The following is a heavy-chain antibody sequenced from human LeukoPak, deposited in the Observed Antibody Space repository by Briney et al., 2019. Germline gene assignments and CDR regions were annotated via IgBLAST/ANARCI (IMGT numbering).Heavy chain of an antibody. J-gene: IGHJ5*02. V-gene: IGHV4/OR15-8*02. D-gene: IGHD1-1*01. Sequence: PSETLSLTCFVSGASVSSTNRWSWVRQPPGKGLEWIGEKYHLGTTNYNPSLESRVTVSIDKSKNEFSLRLRSVTAADTAIYYCAKDRSLAYNFGYESWSQGFLVTVSS. CDR3: AKDRSLAYNFGYES. CDR1: GASVSSTNR. CDR2: KYHLGTT.